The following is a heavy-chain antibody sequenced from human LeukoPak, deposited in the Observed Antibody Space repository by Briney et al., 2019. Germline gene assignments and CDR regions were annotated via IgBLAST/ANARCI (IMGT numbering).Heavy chain of an antibody. CDR1: GFTFSSYG. D-gene: IGHD3-22*01. V-gene: IGHV3-30*18. CDR3: AKDRVYSDSSALNP. J-gene: IGHJ5*02. Sequence: GGSLRLSCAASGFTFSSYGMHWVRQAPGKGLEWVAVISYDGSNKYYADSVKGRFTISRDNSKNTLYLQMNSLRAEDTAVYYCAKDRVYSDSSALNPWGQGTLVTVSS. CDR2: ISYDGSNK.